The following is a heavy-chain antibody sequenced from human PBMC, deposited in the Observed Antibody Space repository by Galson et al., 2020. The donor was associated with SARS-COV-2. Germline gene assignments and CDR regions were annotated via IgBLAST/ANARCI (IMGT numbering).Heavy chain of an antibody. Sequence: ASVKVSCKASGYTFTAYYMHWVRQAPGQGLEWMGWINPNTGGTKFAQKFQGRVTMTRDTSITTAYMELSSLTSDDTAVYYCARVEDNSSRYYYYTMDVWGQGTTVTVSS. CDR2: INPNTGGT. CDR1: GYTFTAYY. D-gene: IGHD1-1*01. V-gene: IGHV1-2*02. CDR3: ARVEDNSSRYYYYTMDV. J-gene: IGHJ6*02.